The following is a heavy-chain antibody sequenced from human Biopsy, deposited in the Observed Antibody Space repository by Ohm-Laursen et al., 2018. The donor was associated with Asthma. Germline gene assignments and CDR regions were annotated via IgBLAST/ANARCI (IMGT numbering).Heavy chain of an antibody. CDR1: GFTFSSYG. D-gene: IGHD3-3*01. V-gene: IGHV3-30*03. CDR3: ASQSSGPDFWSGYYYFDY. CDR2: ISYDGSNK. J-gene: IGHJ4*02. Sequence: SLRLSCTAPGFTFSSYGMHWVRQAPGKGLEWVAVISYDGSNKYYADSVKGRFTISRDNSKDTLYLQMNSLRAEDTAVYYCASQSSGPDFWSGYYYFDYWGQGTLVTVSS.